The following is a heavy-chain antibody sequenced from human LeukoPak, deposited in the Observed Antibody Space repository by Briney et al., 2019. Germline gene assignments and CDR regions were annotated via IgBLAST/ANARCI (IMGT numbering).Heavy chain of an antibody. CDR2: ISHSGST. D-gene: IGHD6-19*01. V-gene: IGHV4-38-2*02. J-gene: IGHJ4*02. Sequence: SETLSLTCTVSGYSISSGYYWGWLRQPPGKGLEWIGSISHSGSTSYNPSLKSRVTISADTSKNQFSLKLSSVTAADTALYYCARVGAVNYFDYWGQGTLVTVSS. CDR3: ARVGAVNYFDY. CDR1: GYSISSGYY.